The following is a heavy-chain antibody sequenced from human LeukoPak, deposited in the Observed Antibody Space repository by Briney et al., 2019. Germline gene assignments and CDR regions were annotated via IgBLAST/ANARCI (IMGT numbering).Heavy chain of an antibody. D-gene: IGHD3-10*01. CDR2: ISSSSSYI. J-gene: IGHJ4*02. CDR3: ARVLLWFGEPYFDY. Sequence: GGSLRLSWAASGFTFSSYSMNWVRQAAGKWLEWVSSISSSSSYIYYADSVKGRFTISRDNAKNSLYLQMNSLRAEDTAVYYCARVLLWFGEPYFDYWGQGTLVTVSS. CDR1: GFTFSSYS. V-gene: IGHV3-21*01.